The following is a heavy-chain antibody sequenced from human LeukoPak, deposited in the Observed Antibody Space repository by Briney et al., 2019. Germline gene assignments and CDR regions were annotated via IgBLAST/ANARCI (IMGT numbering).Heavy chain of an antibody. CDR3: ARNHYGDYENWFDP. V-gene: IGHV4-39*07. J-gene: IGHJ5*02. D-gene: IGHD4-17*01. CDR1: GGSISSSSYY. CDR2: IYYSGST. Sequence: PSETLSLTCTVSGGSISSSSYYWGWIRQPPGKGLEWIGSIYYSGSTYYNPSLKSRVTISVDTSKNQFSLKLTSVTAADTAVYYCARNHYGDYENWFDPWGQGTLVTVSS.